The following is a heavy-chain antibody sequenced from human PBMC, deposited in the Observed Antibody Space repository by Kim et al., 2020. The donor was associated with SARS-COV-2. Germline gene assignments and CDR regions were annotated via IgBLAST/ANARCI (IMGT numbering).Heavy chain of an antibody. CDR2: IYSFSSS. CDR1: GFTVSSNY. Sequence: GGSLRLSCAASGFTVSSNYMSWVRQAPGKGLEWVSIIYSFSSSYSVDSVKGIVTSSRDTSKNTLYIQRNSMKGEERDVYYCCQDYGGYDVLDDWG. V-gene: IGHV3-66*01. CDR3: CQDYGGYDVLDD. D-gene: IGHD5-12*01. J-gene: IGHJ6*01.